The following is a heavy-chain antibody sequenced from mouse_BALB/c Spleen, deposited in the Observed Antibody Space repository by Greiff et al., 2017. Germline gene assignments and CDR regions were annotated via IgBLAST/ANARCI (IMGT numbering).Heavy chain of an antibody. D-gene: IGHD1-1*01. Sequence: VQLQQSGAELVKPGASVKLSCKASGYTFTSYYMYWVKQRPGQGLEWIGEINPSNGGTNFNEKFKSKATLTVDKSSSTAYMQLSSLTSEDSAVYYCTRHYYGRGALDVWGAGTTVTVSS. V-gene: IGHV1S81*02. CDR1: GYTFTSYY. J-gene: IGHJ1*01. CDR3: TRHYYGRGALDV. CDR2: INPSNGGT.